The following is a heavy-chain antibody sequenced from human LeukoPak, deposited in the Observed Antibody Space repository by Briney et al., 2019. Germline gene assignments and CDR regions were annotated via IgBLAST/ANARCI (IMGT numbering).Heavy chain of an antibody. J-gene: IGHJ4*02. CDR1: GSSISSGYF. D-gene: IGHD6-13*01. CDR3: ARGSSSGYFDY. Sequence: SETLSLTCTVSGSSISSGYFWGWIRQPPGKGLEWIGTIYHRGSTYYNPSLKSRVTISVNTSKNQFSLKLSSVTAADTAVYYCARGSSSGYFDYWGQGTLVTVSS. CDR2: IYHRGST. V-gene: IGHV4-38-2*02.